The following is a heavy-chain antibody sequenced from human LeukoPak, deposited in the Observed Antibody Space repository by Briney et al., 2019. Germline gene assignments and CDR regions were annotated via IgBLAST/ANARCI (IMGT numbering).Heavy chain of an antibody. CDR3: VRDVGGFDI. CDR2: ISGSGATT. V-gene: IGHV3-23*01. CDR1: GFSFSNFA. J-gene: IGHJ3*02. D-gene: IGHD3-16*01. Sequence: TGGSLRLSCTASGFSFSNFAMSWVRQAPGKGLEWVSVISGSGATTHYAESVKGRFTISRDNAKNSLYLQMNSLRAEDTAVYYCVRDVGGFDIWGQGTMVTVSS.